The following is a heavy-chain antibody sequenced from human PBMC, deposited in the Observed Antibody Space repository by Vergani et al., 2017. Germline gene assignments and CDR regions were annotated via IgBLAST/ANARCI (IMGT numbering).Heavy chain of an antibody. D-gene: IGHD4-17*01. V-gene: IGHV3-49*03. CDR3: TRGIMTTVTASGFDY. CDR1: GFTFGDYA. CDR2: IRSKAYGGTT. J-gene: IGHJ4*02. Sequence: EVQLVESGGGLVQPGRSLRLSCTASGFTFGDYAMSWFRQAPGKGLEWVGFIRSKAYGGTTEYAASVKGRFTIARDDSKSIAYLQMNSLKTEDTAVYYCTRGIMTTVTASGFDYWGQGTLVTVSS.